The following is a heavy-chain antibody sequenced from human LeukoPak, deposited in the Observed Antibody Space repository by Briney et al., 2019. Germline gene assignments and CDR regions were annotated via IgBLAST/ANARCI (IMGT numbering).Heavy chain of an antibody. V-gene: IGHV3-15*01. CDR1: GFTFSNAW. CDR3: TTDLASTYYDILTGYKTHFDY. J-gene: IGHJ4*02. CDR2: IKSKTDGGTT. Sequence: GGSLRLSCAASGFTFSNAWMSWVRQAPGKGLEWVGRIKSKTDGGTTDYAAPVKGRFTISRDDSKNTLYLQMNSLKTEDTAVYYCTTDLASTYYDILTGYKTHFDYWGQGTLVTVSS. D-gene: IGHD3-9*01.